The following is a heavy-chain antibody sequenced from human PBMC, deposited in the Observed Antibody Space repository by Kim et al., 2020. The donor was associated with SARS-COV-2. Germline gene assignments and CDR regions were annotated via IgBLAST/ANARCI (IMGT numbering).Heavy chain of an antibody. CDR3: ARDGYSYLDV. CDR1: GGSPSSGGYY. D-gene: IGHD5-18*01. J-gene: IGHJ6*01. CDR2: IYHSGST. Sequence: SETLSLTCTVSGGSPSSGGYYWSWIRQFPGKDLEWIGYIYHSGSTYYNPSLKSRVIMSVDTSKNQFSLKLSSVTAADTAVYYCARDGYSYLDVWGQGTTV. V-gene: IGHV4-31*03.